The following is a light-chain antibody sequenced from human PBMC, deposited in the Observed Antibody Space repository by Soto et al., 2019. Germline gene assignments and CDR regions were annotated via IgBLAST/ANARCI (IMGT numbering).Light chain of an antibody. CDR3: HQYNNWLQT. Sequence: EVVMTQSPATLSVSPGDRVTLSCRASQSVSDDLAWYQQKPGQAPRLLVYGASTRATGVPDRFTGSGSGTEFTLTIRGLQSEDFAVYSCHQYNNWLQTFGQGTKVEI. CDR2: GAS. CDR1: QSVSDD. J-gene: IGKJ1*01. V-gene: IGKV3-15*01.